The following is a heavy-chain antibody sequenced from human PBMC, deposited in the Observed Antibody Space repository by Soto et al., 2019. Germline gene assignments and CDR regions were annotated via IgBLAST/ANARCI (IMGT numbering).Heavy chain of an antibody. D-gene: IGHD4-17*01. CDR3: ARHYGDSF. J-gene: IGHJ4*02. Sequence: PSETLSLTCSVSGASISTYYWSWIRQPSGKGLEWIGYISHSGGTNSNPSLKSRVTMSVDTSKNQFSLKLSSVTAADTAVYYCARHYGDSFWGQGTLVTVSS. V-gene: IGHV4-59*01. CDR1: GASISTYY. CDR2: ISHSGGT.